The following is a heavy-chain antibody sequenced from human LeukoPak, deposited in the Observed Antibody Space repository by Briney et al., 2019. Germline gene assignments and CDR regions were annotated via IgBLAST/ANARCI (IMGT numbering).Heavy chain of an antibody. CDR2: FHPEYGET. CDR3: ATLGYCSSTSCYGWFDP. Sequence: ASVKVSCKVSGYTLTELSMHWVRQAPGKGLEWMGGFHPEYGETIYAQKLQGRVTMTEDTSTDTAYMELSSLRSEDTAVYYCATLGYCSSTSCYGWFDPWGQGTLVTVSS. J-gene: IGHJ5*02. D-gene: IGHD2-2*01. CDR1: GYTLTELS. V-gene: IGHV1-24*01.